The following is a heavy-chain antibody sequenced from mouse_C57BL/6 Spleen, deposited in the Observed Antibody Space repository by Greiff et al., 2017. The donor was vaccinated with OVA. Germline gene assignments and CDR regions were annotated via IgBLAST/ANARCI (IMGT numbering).Heavy chain of an antibody. CDR2: ISSGSSTI. CDR3: ARPANYGSIPEFAY. CDR1: GFTFSDYG. Sequence: EVKVVESGGGLVKPGGSLKLSCAASGFTFSDYGMHWVRQAPEKGLEWVAYISSGSSTIYYADTVKGRFTITRDNAKNTLFLQMTSLRSEDTAMYYCARPANYGSIPEFAYWGQGTLVTVSA. J-gene: IGHJ3*01. D-gene: IGHD1-1*01. V-gene: IGHV5-17*01.